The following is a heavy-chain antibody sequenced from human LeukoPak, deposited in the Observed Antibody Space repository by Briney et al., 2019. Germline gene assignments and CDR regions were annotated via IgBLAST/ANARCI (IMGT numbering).Heavy chain of an antibody. CDR3: ARGPKQWLVFFPTDAFDI. Sequence: SETLSLTCAVYGGSFSGYYWSWIRQPPGKGLEWIGEINHSGSTNYNPSLKSRVTISVDTSKNQFSLKLGSVTAADTAVYYCARGPKQWLVFFPTDAFDIWGQGTMVTVSS. J-gene: IGHJ3*02. CDR1: GGSFSGYY. CDR2: INHSGST. V-gene: IGHV4-34*01. D-gene: IGHD6-19*01.